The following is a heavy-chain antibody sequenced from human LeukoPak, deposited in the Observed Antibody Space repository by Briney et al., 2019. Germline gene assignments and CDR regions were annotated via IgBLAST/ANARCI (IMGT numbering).Heavy chain of an antibody. CDR2: ISYDGSDE. Sequence: GTSLRLSCTASGFSFSSHGMPWVRQAPGKGLEWVAVISYDGSDENYADSVKGRFTITRENSKDTLYLQMNSLGSEDTAVYYCAKGPILGTKRGAFDIWGQGTMVIVSS. J-gene: IGHJ3*02. V-gene: IGHV3-30*18. D-gene: IGHD1-26*01. CDR3: AKGPILGTKRGAFDI. CDR1: GFSFSSHG.